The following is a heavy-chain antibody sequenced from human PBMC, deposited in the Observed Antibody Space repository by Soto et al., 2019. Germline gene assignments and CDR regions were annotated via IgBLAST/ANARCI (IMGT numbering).Heavy chain of an antibody. V-gene: IGHV4-39*01. J-gene: IGHJ4*02. CDR3: ARLTAGGYFDY. Sequence: SETLSLTCTVSGGSISSSSYYWGWIRQPPGKGLEWIGSIYYSGSTYYNPSLKSRVTISVDTSKNQFSLKLSSVTAADTAVYYCARLTAGGYFDYWGQGTLVTVSS. CDR2: IYYSGST. CDR1: GGSISSSSYY. D-gene: IGHD6-19*01.